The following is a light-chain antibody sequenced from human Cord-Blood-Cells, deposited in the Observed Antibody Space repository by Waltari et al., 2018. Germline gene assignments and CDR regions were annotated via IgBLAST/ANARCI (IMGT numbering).Light chain of an antibody. CDR1: SSNIGSLY. J-gene: IGLJ3*02. CDR3: AAWDDSLSWV. V-gene: IGLV1-47*01. Sequence: QAVLPHPPSASGTPGQRVTISCSASSSNIGSLYVSWYQQLPGTAPKLLIYRNNQRPSGVPDRFSGSKSGTSASLAISGLRAEEEADYYCAAWDDSLSWVFGGGTKLTVL. CDR2: RNN.